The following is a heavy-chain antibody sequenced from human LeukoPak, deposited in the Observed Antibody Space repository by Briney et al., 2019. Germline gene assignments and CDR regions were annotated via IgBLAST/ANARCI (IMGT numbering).Heavy chain of an antibody. V-gene: IGHV3-30*13. D-gene: IGHD4-17*01. CDR1: GFTFSSYG. CDR2: TSYDGSKK. CDR3: ARESYFGDHHPTSLGH. Sequence: PGRSLRLSCAASGFTFSSYGMHWVRQAPGKGLEWVALTSYDGSKKYYADSVKGRFTISRDNSQNRLYLQMNSLRVGDTAIYYCARESYFGDHHPTSLGHWGQGTLVAVSS. J-gene: IGHJ1*01.